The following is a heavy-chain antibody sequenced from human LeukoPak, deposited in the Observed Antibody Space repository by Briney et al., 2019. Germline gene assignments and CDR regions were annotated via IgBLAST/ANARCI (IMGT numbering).Heavy chain of an antibody. D-gene: IGHD2-2*01. CDR2: ISGSGGST. V-gene: IGHV3-23*01. CDR1: GFTFSSYA. Sequence: PGGSLRLSCAASGFTFSSYAMSWVRQAPGKGLEWVSAISGSGGSTYYADSVKGRFTISRDNSKNTLYLQMNSLRAEDTAVYYCAKGSRGIIVVVPAATYDWGQGTLVTVSS. J-gene: IGHJ4*02. CDR3: AKGSRGIIVVVPAATYD.